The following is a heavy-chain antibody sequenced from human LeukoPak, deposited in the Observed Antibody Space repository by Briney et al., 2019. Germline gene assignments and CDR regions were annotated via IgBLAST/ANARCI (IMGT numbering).Heavy chain of an antibody. Sequence: GGSLRLSYAASGFTFSGYAMSWVHHAPGNGLKWVSAISSNGGSTYYADSVKGRFTISRDNSKDTLYLQMISVRVDDTAVYYCARDRGRYYDSRGFYWGYYFDSWGQGILVTVST. V-gene: IGHV3-23*01. J-gene: IGHJ4*02. D-gene: IGHD3-22*01. CDR1: GFTFSGYA. CDR2: ISSNGGST. CDR3: ARDRGRYYDSRGFYWGYYFDS.